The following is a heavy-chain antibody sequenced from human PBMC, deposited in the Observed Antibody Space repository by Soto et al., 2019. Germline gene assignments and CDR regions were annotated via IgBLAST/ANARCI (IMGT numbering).Heavy chain of an antibody. J-gene: IGHJ3*02. CDR1: GGSFSGYY. V-gene: IGHV4-34*01. D-gene: IGHD3-22*01. CDR3: ARTYYYDSSGPSDAFDI. Sequence: KTSETLSLTCAVYGGSFSGYYWSWIRQPPGKGLEWIGEINHSGSTNYNPSLKSRVTISVDTAKNQFSLKLSSVTAADTAVYYCARTYYYDSSGPSDAFDICGQGTTVTV. CDR2: INHSGST.